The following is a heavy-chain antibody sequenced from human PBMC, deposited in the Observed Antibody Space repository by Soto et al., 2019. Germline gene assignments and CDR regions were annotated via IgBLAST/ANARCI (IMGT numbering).Heavy chain of an antibody. D-gene: IGHD6-13*01. Sequence: ASVKVSCKASGYSFTGYAIQWVRQAPGQGLEWMGWINAGNGETKYSQKFQGRVTITRDTSASTAYMELSSLRSEDTAVYYCARAPKSGYSSSWLSPWGQGTLVTVSS. CDR2: INAGNGET. J-gene: IGHJ4*02. V-gene: IGHV1-3*01. CDR1: GYSFTGYA. CDR3: ARAPKSGYSSSWLSP.